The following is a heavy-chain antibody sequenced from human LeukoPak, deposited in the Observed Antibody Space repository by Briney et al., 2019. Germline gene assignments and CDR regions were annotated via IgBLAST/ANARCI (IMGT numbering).Heavy chain of an antibody. D-gene: IGHD3-9*01. CDR2: ISYDGSNK. CDR3: ARDLASVLRYFDWLSNYYYYGMDV. V-gene: IGHV3-30-3*01. Sequence: GGSLRLSCAASGFAFSSYAMHWVRQAPGKGLEWVAVISYDGSNKYYADSVKGRFTISRDNSKNTLYLQMNSLRAEDTAVYYCARDLASVLRYFDWLSNYYYYGMDVWGQGTTVTVSS. J-gene: IGHJ6*02. CDR1: GFAFSSYA.